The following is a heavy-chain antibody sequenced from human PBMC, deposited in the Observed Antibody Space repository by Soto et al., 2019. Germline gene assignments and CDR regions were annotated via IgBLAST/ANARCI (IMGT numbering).Heavy chain of an antibody. CDR2: IYYSGST. Sequence: PSETLSLTCTVSGGSLSSGCYYWRWIRQHPGKGLVWIGYIYYSGSTYYNPSLKSRVTIPVDTSKNQFSLKLSSVTAADTAVYYCARPNDYGGPSDAFDIWGQGTMLTVSS. CDR3: ARPNDYGGPSDAFDI. CDR1: GGSLSSGCYY. V-gene: IGHV4-31*03. D-gene: IGHD4-17*01. J-gene: IGHJ3*02.